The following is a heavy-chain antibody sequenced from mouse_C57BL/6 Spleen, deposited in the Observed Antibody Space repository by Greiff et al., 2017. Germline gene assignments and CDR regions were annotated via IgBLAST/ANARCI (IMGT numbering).Heavy chain of an antibody. Sequence: QLQQSGPELVKPGASVKISCKASGYTFTDYYMNWVKQSHGKSLEWIGDINPNNGGTSYNQKFKGKATLTVDKSSSTAYMELRSLTSEDSAVYYCANYGNSYAMDYWGQGTSVTVSS. D-gene: IGHD2-1*01. CDR1: GYTFTDYY. J-gene: IGHJ4*01. CDR3: ANYGNSYAMDY. CDR2: INPNNGGT. V-gene: IGHV1-26*01.